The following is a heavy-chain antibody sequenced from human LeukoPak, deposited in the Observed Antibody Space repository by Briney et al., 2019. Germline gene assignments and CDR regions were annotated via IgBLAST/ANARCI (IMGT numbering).Heavy chain of an antibody. CDR2: IWYDGSNK. J-gene: IGHJ4*02. CDR3: ARDHQGGYDSFDY. D-gene: IGHD5-12*01. Sequence: RSGGSLRLSCAASGFTFSSYGMHWVRQALGKGLEWVAVIWYDGSNKYYADSVKGRFTISRDNSKNTLYLQMNSLRAEDTAVYYCARDHQGGYDSFDYWGQGTLVTVSS. CDR1: GFTFSSYG. V-gene: IGHV3-33*01.